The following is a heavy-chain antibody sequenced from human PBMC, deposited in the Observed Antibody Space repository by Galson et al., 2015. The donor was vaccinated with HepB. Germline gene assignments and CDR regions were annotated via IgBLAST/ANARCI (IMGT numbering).Heavy chain of an antibody. CDR2: IKSKTDGGTT. V-gene: IGHV3-15*01. CDR1: GFTFTNAW. D-gene: IGHD3-10*01. CDR3: GAGYYYGSDSRYYYYGLDV. J-gene: IGHJ6*02. Sequence: SLRLSCAASGFTFTNAWMNWVRQAPGKGLEWVGRIKSKTDGGTTDYAAPVKGRFTISRDDSKNMVYLQMGSLKTEDTAVYYCGAGYYYGSDSRYYYYGLDVWGQGTTVTVSS.